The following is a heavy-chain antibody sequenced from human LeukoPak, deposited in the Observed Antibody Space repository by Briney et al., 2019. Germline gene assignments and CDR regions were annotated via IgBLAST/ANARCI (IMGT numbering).Heavy chain of an antibody. CDR3: ARHDSYDFWSGSTGRFDP. D-gene: IGHD3-3*01. Sequence: GASLKVSCKGSGYSFTSYWIGWVRQLPGKGLEWMGIISPGDSDTRYSPSFQGQVTISADKSISTAYLQWSSLKASDTAMYSCARHDSYDFWSGSTGRFDPWGQGTLVTVSS. V-gene: IGHV5-51*01. CDR1: GYSFTSYW. J-gene: IGHJ5*02. CDR2: ISPGDSDT.